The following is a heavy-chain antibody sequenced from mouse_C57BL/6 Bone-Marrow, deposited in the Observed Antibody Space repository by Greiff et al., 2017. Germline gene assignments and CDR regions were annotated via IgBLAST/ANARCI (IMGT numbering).Heavy chain of an antibody. D-gene: IGHD2-4*01. V-gene: IGHV1-76*01. CDR1: GYTFTDYY. CDR2: IYPGSGNT. Sequence: VQLQQSGAELVRPGASVKLSCKASGYTFTDYYINWVKQRPGQGLEWIARIYPGSGNTYYNEKFKGKATLTAEKSSSTAYMQLSSLTSEDSAFYFGARRGLGLQYYFDYWGQGTTLTVSS. J-gene: IGHJ2*01. CDR3: ARRGLGLQYYFDY.